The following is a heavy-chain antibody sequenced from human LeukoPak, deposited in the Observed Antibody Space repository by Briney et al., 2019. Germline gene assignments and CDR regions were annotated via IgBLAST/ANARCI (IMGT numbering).Heavy chain of an antibody. J-gene: IGHJ4*02. Sequence: PGGSLRLSCAASGFTFSSYWMSWVRQAPGKGLEWLAVITNDGSRQYYADSVKGRFTVSRDNSKSLLFLQMESLRHDDTGIYYCAKGRRTGFVDYWGQGALVTVSS. V-gene: IGHV3-30*18. D-gene: IGHD1-1*01. CDR2: ITNDGSRQ. CDR1: GFTFSSYW. CDR3: AKGRRTGFVDY.